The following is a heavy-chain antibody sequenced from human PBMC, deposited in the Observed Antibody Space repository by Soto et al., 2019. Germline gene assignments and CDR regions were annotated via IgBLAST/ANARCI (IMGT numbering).Heavy chain of an antibody. CDR1: GFTFSDYY. CDR3: ARGGTSLYYYYMDV. J-gene: IGHJ6*03. CDR2: ISSSGSTI. Sequence: GGSLRLSCAASGFTFSDYYMSWIRQAPGKGLEWVSYISSSGSTIYYADSVKGRSTISRDNAKNSLYLQMNSLRAEDTAVYYCARGGTSLYYYYMDVWGKGTTVTVSS. V-gene: IGHV3-11*01.